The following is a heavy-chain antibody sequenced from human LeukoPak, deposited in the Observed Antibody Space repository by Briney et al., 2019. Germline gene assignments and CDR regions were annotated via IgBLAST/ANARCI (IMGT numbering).Heavy chain of an antibody. Sequence: SETLSLTCAVYGGSFSGYYWSWIRQPPGKGLEWIGYIYYSGSTNYNPSLKSRVTISVDTSKNQFSLKLSSVTAADTAVYYCARLRTMVRGVWRYYYGMDVWGQGTTVTVSS. CDR3: ARLRTMVRGVWRYYYGMDV. V-gene: IGHV4-59*08. CDR2: IYYSGST. J-gene: IGHJ6*02. D-gene: IGHD3-10*01. CDR1: GGSFSGYY.